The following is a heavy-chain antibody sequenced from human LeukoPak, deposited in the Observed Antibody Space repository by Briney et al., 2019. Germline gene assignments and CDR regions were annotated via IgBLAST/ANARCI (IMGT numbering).Heavy chain of an antibody. CDR3: AKRHGDYFDY. V-gene: IGHV3-23*01. CDR1: GFTFSSYW. Sequence: GGSLRLSCAASGFTFSSYWMHWVRQPPVKGLECISTISDSFRITDDADSVKGRFTISRDNSKNTLYLQMNTLRAEDTAVYYCAKRHGDYFDYWGQGTLVTVSS. D-gene: IGHD4-17*01. CDR2: ISDSFRIT. J-gene: IGHJ4*02.